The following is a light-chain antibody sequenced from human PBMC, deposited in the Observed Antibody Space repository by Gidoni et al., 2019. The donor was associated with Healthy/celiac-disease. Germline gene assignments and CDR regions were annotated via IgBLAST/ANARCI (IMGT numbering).Light chain of an antibody. V-gene: IGKV3-11*01. CDR3: QQRSNWST. CDR2: DAS. CDR1: PRVSSY. J-gene: IGKJ4*01. Sequence: IVFSQSPATLSLSPGERATLSCRASPRVSSYLAWYQQKPGQAPRLLIYDASNRATGIPARFSGSGSGTDFTLTISSLEPEDFAVYYCQQRSNWSTFGGGTKVEIK.